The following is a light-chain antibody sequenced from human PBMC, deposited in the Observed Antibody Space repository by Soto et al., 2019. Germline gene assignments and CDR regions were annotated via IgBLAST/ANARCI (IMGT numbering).Light chain of an antibody. V-gene: IGKV4-1*01. Sequence: DIVMTQSPDSLAVSLGERATVNCKSSQSLLSNSNNKNYLTWYQHKLGQPPKMLIYWASTRKSGVPDRFSGSGSGTDFTLTISSLQAEDVAVYYCQQYYGAPRTFGGGTKVDIK. J-gene: IGKJ4*01. CDR3: QQYYGAPRT. CDR2: WAS. CDR1: QSLLSNSNNKNY.